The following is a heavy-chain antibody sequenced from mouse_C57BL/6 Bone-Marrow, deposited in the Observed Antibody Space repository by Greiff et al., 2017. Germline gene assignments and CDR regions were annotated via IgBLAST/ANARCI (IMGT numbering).Heavy chain of an antibody. J-gene: IGHJ3*02. CDR1: GYSITSGYY. V-gene: IGHV3-6*01. Sequence: EVKLMESGPGLVKPSQSLSLTCSVTGYSITSGYYWNWIRQFPGNKLEWMGYISYDGSNNYNPSLKNRISITRDTSKNQFFLKLNSVTTEDTATYCCARGLLLRQWGQGTLVTVSA. D-gene: IGHD1-1*01. CDR2: ISYDGSN. CDR3: ARGLLLRQ.